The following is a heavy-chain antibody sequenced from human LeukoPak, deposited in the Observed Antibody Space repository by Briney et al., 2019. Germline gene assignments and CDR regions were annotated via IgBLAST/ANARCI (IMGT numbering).Heavy chain of an antibody. CDR2: INPNSGGT. J-gene: IGHJ5*02. CDR3: ARESPYCSSTSCSYNWFDP. CDR1: GYTCTGYY. D-gene: IGHD2-2*01. Sequence: ASVKVSCKASGYTCTGYYMHWVRQAPGQGLEWMGWINPNSGGTNYAQKFQGWVTMTRDTSISTAYMELSRLRSDDTAVYYCARESPYCSSTSCSYNWFDPWGQGTLVTVSS. V-gene: IGHV1-2*04.